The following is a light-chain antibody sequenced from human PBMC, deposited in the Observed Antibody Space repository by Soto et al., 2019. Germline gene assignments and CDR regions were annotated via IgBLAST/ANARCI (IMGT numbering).Light chain of an antibody. Sequence: DIQLTQSPSFLSASVGDRVTITCRASQGISSYLAWYQQKPGKAPKLLIYAASTLQSGVPSRFSGSGSGTDFTLTISSLEPEDFAVYYCQQRSNWPRGTFGQGTKLEIK. CDR3: QQRSNWPRGT. CDR1: QGISSY. V-gene: IGKV1-9*01. CDR2: AAS. J-gene: IGKJ2*02.